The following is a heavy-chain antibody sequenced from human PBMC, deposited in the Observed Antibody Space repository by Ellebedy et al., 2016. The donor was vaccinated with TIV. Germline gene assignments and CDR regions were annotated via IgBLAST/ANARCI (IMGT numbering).Heavy chain of an antibody. CDR2: IQYSGST. D-gene: IGHD6-13*01. J-gene: IGHJ3*02. V-gene: IGHV4-59*01. CDR1: GGSISPYY. CDR3: ARVVWQQPVSYAFDI. Sequence: MPSETLSLTCTVSGGSISPYYWSWIRQPPEKGLEWIGYIQYSGSTNYNPSLKSRVTLSLDTSKNQFPLKLRSVTAADTAVYYCARVVWQQPVSYAFDIWGQGTMVAVSS.